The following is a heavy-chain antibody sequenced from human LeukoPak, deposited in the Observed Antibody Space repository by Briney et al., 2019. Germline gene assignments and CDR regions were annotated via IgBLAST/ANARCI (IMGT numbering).Heavy chain of an antibody. D-gene: IGHD6-13*01. V-gene: IGHV3-66*01. CDR3: ARGQRAAAGFDY. CDR2: IYSGGST. J-gene: IGHJ4*02. CDR1: GFTGSPNY. Sequence: GGSLRLSCAASGFTGSPNYMGWVPQAPGKGLEGGSVIYSGGSTYYAGSVKGRFTISRDNSKNTLYLQMNSLRAGDTAVYYCARGQRAAAGFDYWGQGTLVTVSS.